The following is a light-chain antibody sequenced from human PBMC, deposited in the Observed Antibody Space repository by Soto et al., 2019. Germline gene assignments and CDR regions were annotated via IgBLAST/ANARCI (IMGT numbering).Light chain of an antibody. CDR2: GAF. Sequence: DLQMTQSPSTLSASVGDRVTITCRASQSISTWLAWYQQKPGKAPKLLIYGAFSLESGVPSRFSGSGSVTEFTLIIGSLQPDDFAAYYCQHYSSSSPTFGQGTKLEIK. V-gene: IGKV1-5*01. CDR3: QHYSSSSPT. CDR1: QSISTW. J-gene: IGKJ2*01.